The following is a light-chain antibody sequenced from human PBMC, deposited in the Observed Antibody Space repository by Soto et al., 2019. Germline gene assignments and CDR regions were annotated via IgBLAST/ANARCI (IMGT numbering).Light chain of an antibody. CDR2: GAS. J-gene: IGKJ2*02. CDR1: QSVSSN. V-gene: IGKV3-15*01. CDR3: QQYNNWPRGT. Sequence: EIVMTQSPATLSVSPGERATLSCRASQSVSSNLAWYQQKPGQAPRLLIYGASTRATGIPARFSGSGSGTEFTLNISSLQSEDFAVYYCQQYNNWPRGTFGQGTKLEIE.